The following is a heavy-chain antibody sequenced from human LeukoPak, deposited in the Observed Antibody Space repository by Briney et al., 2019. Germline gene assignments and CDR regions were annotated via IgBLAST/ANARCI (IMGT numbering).Heavy chain of an antibody. CDR3: ARRKYSSSSAFDY. J-gene: IGHJ4*02. CDR1: GGSISSSSYY. D-gene: IGHD6-6*01. V-gene: IGHV4-39*07. CDR2: IYYTGST. Sequence: SETLSLICTVSGGSISSSSYYWGWIRQPPGQGLEWIGSIYYTGSTYYNPSLKSRVTISVDTSKNQFSLKLYSVTEADTAVYYCARRKYSSSSAFDYWGQGTLVTVSS.